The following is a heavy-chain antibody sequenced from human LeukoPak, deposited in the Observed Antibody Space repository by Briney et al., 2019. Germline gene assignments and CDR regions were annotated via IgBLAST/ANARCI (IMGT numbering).Heavy chain of an antibody. D-gene: IGHD3-22*01. J-gene: IGHJ3*02. Sequence: SETLSLTCTVSGYSISSGYYWGWIRQPPGKGLEWIGIIYHSGSTYYNPSLKSRVTISVDTSKNQFSLKLSSVTAADTAVYYCAMMYYYDSSGYFSGDVFDIWGQGTMVTVSS. CDR3: AMMYYYDSSGYFSGDVFDI. V-gene: IGHV4-38-2*02. CDR2: IYHSGST. CDR1: GYSISSGYY.